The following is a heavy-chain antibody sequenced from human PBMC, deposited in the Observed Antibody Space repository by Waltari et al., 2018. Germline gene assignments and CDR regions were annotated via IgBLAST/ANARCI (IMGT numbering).Heavy chain of an antibody. CDR1: GFTFSSYS. J-gene: IGHJ4*02. Sequence: EVQLVESGGGLVQPGGSLRLSCSASGFTFSSYSMNWVRPSPGKGLEWVSYISSSSSTIYYADSVKGRFTISRDNAKNSLYLQMNSLRAEDTAVYYCARGTTVAYDYWGQGTLVTVSS. D-gene: IGHD1-1*01. CDR2: ISSSSSTI. CDR3: ARGTTVAYDY. V-gene: IGHV3-48*04.